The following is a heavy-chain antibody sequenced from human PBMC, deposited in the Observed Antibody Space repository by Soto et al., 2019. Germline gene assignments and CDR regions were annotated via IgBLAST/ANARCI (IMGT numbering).Heavy chain of an antibody. Sequence: GGSLRLSCEASVATLAYYWMHWVRQAPGKWLVWCSRINNDGSDVTXADSVKGRXSASSEDAKNIXFLQMXSVRLEGTAVYYCARDVPHNCFDSWCQGTLVTVSS. CDR2: INNDGSDV. CDR1: VATLAYYW. V-gene: IGHV3-74*03. CDR3: ARDVPHNCFDS. J-gene: IGHJ5*01. D-gene: IGHD3-10*02.